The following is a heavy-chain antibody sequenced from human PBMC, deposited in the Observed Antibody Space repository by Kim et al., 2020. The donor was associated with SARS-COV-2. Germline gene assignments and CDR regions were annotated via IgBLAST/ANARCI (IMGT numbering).Heavy chain of an antibody. J-gene: IGHJ3*02. CDR3: ARDFMDYYGSGSLYAFDI. V-gene: IGHV3-11*04. D-gene: IGHD3-10*01. Sequence: KGRFTISRDNAKNSLYQQMNSLRAEDAAVYYCARDFMDYYGSGSLYAFDIWGQGTMVTVSS.